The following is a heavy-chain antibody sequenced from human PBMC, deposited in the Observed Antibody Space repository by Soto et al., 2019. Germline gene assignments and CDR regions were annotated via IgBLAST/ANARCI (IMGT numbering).Heavy chain of an antibody. J-gene: IGHJ4*02. CDR3: ARDHGGGITFE. D-gene: IGHD3-16*01. CDR1: DYTFTSYN. V-gene: IGHV1-18*01. CDR2: ISGHNGNR. Sequence: HVQLVQSGAEVKKPGASVKVSCKASDYTFTSYNIAWVRQAPGQGLEWMGWISGHNGNRKYAQKLQGRVTMTTDTSTSTAYMDLRSLRSDDTAVYYCARDHGGGITFEWGQGTLVTVSS.